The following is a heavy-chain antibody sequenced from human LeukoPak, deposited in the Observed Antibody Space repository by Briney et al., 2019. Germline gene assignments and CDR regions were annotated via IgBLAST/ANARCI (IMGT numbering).Heavy chain of an antibody. CDR2: IYNDETSA. Sequence: GGSLRLSCAASGFTFSNTWMYWVRQGPGQGLVWVSRIYNDETSATYADSVKGRFTISRGNAKNTLYLQMDSLRVDDTAVYYCARGAPIDYWGQGTLVTVSS. J-gene: IGHJ4*02. V-gene: IGHV3-74*01. CDR3: ARGAPIDY. CDR1: GFTFSNTW.